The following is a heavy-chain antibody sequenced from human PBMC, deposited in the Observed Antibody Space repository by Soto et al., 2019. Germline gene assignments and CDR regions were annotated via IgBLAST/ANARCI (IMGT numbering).Heavy chain of an antibody. Sequence: ASVKVSCKASRYTFTKFAIHWVRQAPGQRLEWMGWINTGNGNTKYSQKFQGRVTITRDTSASTAYMELSSLISEDTAVYYCARGDYGDYDDASDIWGQGTMVTVS. J-gene: IGHJ3*02. V-gene: IGHV1-3*04. CDR1: RYTFTKFA. CDR2: INTGNGNT. CDR3: ARGDYGDYDDASDI. D-gene: IGHD4-17*01.